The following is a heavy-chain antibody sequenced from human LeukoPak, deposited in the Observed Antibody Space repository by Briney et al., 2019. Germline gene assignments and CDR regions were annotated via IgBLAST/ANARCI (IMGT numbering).Heavy chain of an antibody. CDR1: GYTFIDYY. CDR3: ARDRMEDILTGTYDY. V-gene: IGHV1-2*02. D-gene: IGHD3-9*01. Sequence: GASVKVSCKAAGYTFIDYYIHWVRQAPGQGLEWMGWINPKSGGTHYAQKFQGRVTMTRDTSISTAYMELSRLRSDDTAVYYCARDRMEDILTGTYDYWGQGTLVTVSS. J-gene: IGHJ4*02. CDR2: INPKSGGT.